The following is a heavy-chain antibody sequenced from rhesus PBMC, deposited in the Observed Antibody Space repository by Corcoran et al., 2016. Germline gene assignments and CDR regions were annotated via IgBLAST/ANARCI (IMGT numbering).Heavy chain of an antibody. CDR1: GGSISSNY. CDR3: ARGLQYLDWLLYDY. J-gene: IGHJ4*01. D-gene: IGHD3-3*01. V-gene: IGHV4-160*01. CDR2: IYGSGEST. Sequence: QVQLQESGPGLVKPSETLSLTCAVSGGSISSNYWSWIRQAPGKGLEWIGRIYGSGESTDYNPAHKSRVTISTDTSKNQFSLKMRFVTAADTAVYYCARGLQYLDWLLYDYWGQGVLVTVSS.